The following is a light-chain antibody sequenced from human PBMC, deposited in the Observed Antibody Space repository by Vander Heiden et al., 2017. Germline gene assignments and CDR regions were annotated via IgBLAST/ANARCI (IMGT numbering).Light chain of an antibody. CDR2: SSS. CDR1: QSIRTY. Sequence: DIQMTQYPSSLSASVGDRVTLTCRSSQSIRTYLNWYQQTPGRAPILLISSSSSLQSGVPSRFSGDGSGTEFTLRISDLQLDDSATYYCQQAYGTPPTFGPGTKVEI. CDR3: QQAYGTPPT. J-gene: IGKJ3*01. V-gene: IGKV1-39*01.